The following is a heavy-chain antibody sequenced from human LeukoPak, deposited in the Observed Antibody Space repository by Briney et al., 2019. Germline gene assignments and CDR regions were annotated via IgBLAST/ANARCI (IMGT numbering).Heavy chain of an antibody. CDR1: GFTCSSYS. Sequence: AGGSLRLSCAASGFTCSSYSMNWVRQAPGKGREWVSFISSSSTIYYAESVKGTFTISRDNAKNSLYLQMNSLRAEDTAVYYCAREGEYCSSTSCYYFNAFDIWGQGTMVTVSS. D-gene: IGHD2-2*01. V-gene: IGHV3-48*04. CDR2: ISSSSTI. CDR3: AREGEYCSSTSCYYFNAFDI. J-gene: IGHJ3*02.